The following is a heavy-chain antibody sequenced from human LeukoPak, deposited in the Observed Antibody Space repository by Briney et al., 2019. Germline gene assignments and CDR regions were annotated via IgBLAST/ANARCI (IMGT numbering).Heavy chain of an antibody. J-gene: IGHJ4*02. Sequence: AASVKVSCKASGYTFTSYGIGWVRQAPGQGVEWMGWISAYNGNTNYAQKLQGRVTMTTDTSTSTAYMELRSLRSDDTAVYYCARDRDWGYSYGYNYWGQGTLVTVSS. CDR3: ARDRDWGYSYGYNY. CDR1: GYTFTSYG. D-gene: IGHD5-18*01. CDR2: ISAYNGNT. V-gene: IGHV1-18*01.